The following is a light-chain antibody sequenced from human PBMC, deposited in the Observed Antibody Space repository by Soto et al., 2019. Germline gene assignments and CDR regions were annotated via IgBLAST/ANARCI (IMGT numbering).Light chain of an antibody. CDR1: QSITTW. J-gene: IGKJ4*01. CDR3: QQYNTYPLT. CDR2: KAS. V-gene: IGKV1-5*03. Sequence: DIQMTQSPSTLSASVGERVTITCRASQSITTWLAWYQQKPGKAPKLLIYKASSLEGGVPSRFSGSGSGTEFNITISSLQPDDFATYYCQQYNTYPLTFGEGTTVEIK.